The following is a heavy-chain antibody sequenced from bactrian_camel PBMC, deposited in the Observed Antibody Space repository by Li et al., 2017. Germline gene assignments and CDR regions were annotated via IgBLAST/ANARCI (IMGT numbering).Heavy chain of an antibody. V-gene: IGHV3S1*01. CDR1: GYTFNTYG. D-gene: IGHD6*01. CDR3: AAEVGLVDVGKEHNA. Sequence: HVQLVESGGGSALAGGSVRLSCAASGYTFNTYGWFRQAPGQEREGVAAIDTGDGSTYYLNSVEGRFTISHDNAKNTLYLQLKNLNPEDTAVYFCAAEVGLVDVGKEHNAWGQGTQVTVS. J-gene: IGHJ4*01. CDR2: IDTGDGST.